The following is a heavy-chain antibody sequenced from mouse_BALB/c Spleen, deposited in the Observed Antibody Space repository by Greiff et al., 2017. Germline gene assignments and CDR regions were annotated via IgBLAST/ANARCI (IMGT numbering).Heavy chain of an antibody. V-gene: IGHV5-6-2*01. D-gene: IGHD2-1*01. CDR2: INSNGGST. J-gene: IGHJ4*01. Sequence: EVKLMESGGGLVKIGGSLKLSCAASGFTFSSYYMSWVRQTPEKRLELVAAINSNGGSTYYPDTVKGRFTISRDNAKNTLYLQMSSLKSEDTALYYCARHGNYYAMDYWGQGTSVTVSS. CDR3: ARHGNYYAMDY. CDR1: GFTFSSYY.